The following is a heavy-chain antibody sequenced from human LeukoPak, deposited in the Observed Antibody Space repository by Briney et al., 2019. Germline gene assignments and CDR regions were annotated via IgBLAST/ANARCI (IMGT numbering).Heavy chain of an antibody. J-gene: IGHJ4*02. V-gene: IGHV3-15*01. D-gene: IGHD3-10*01. CDR1: GFTFTNAW. CDR3: TTGVWFGESYPDY. CDR2: IKSKTDSGTT. Sequence: GGSLRLSCAASGFTFTNAWMSWVRQAPGKGLEWVGRIKSKTDSGTTDYAAPVKGRFSISRDDSKDTLYLQMNSLETEDTAVYYCTTGVWFGESYPDYWGQGTLVTVSS.